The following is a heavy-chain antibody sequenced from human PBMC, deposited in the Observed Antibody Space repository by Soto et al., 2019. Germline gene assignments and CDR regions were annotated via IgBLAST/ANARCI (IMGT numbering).Heavy chain of an antibody. D-gene: IGHD2-21*02. V-gene: IGHV3-9*01. J-gene: IGHJ6*02. Sequence: GGSLRLSCAASGFTFDDHAMHWVRQGPGKGLEWVSGISWNSGTIVYADAVKGRFTISRDNTKNSLYLQMDSLRREDTALYYCAKDIKSTACYSGLDLWGQGTTVTVSS. CDR2: ISWNSGTI. CDR1: GFTFDDHA. CDR3: AKDIKSTACYSGLDL.